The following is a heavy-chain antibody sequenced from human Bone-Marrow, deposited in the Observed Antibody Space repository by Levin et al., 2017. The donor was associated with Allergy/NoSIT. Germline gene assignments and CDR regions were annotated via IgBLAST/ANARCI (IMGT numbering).Heavy chain of an antibody. CDR1: GFTFSSYA. J-gene: IGHJ4*02. CDR2: ISYDGSNK. CDR3: ARVRSSYYDFWSGYYNWVGYFDY. D-gene: IGHD3-3*01. Sequence: LSLTCAASGFTFSSYAMHWVRQAPGKGLEWVAVISYDGSNKYYADSVKGRFTISRDNSKNTLYLQMNSLRAEDTAVYYCARVRSSYYDFWSGYYNWVGYFDYWGQGTLVTVSS. V-gene: IGHV3-30-3*01.